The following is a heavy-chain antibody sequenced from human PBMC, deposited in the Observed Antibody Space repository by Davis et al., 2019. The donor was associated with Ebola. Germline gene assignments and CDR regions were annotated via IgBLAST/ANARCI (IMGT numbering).Heavy chain of an antibody. CDR1: GGSLSGYY. CDR2: INHGGST. CDR3: ARRLWYSSPSNWYFDL. J-gene: IGHJ2*01. Sequence: PSETLSPTCAVHGGSLSGYYWSWLRQPPGKGLEWIGEINHGGSTNYNPSLKSRVIISVDTSKKQFSLKLSSVTAADTAVYYCARRLWYSSPSNWYFDLWGRGTLVTVSS. D-gene: IGHD6-13*01. V-gene: IGHV4-34*01.